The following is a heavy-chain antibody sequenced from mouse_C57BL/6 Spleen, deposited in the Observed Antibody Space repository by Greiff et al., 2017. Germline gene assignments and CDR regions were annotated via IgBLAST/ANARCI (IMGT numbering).Heavy chain of an antibody. V-gene: IGHV1-15*01. J-gene: IGHJ1*03. CDR3: TRQGYYGSSYWDFEV. CDR1: GYTFTDYE. D-gene: IGHD1-1*01. Sequence: VQLQQSGAELVRPGASVTLSCKASGYTFTDYEMHWVKQTPVHGLEWIGAIDPETGGTAYTQKFKGQAILTADKSSSPAYMELRSLTSEDSAVYYCTRQGYYGSSYWDFEVWGTGTTVTVSS. CDR2: IDPETGGT.